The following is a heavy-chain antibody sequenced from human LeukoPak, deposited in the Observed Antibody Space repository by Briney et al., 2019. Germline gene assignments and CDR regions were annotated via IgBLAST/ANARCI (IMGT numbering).Heavy chain of an antibody. V-gene: IGHV3-23*01. CDR2: IFGTTDST. CDR1: GFTFNNYD. J-gene: IGHJ4*02. Sequence: GGSLRLSCAASGFTFNNYDMSWVRQAPGKGLEWVSTIFGTTDSTSYADSVKGRFTISRDNSRNTLHLQMSSLRAEDTAVYFCAKGNWGDDWGLGTLSPSPQ. D-gene: IGHD7-27*01. CDR3: AKGNWGDD.